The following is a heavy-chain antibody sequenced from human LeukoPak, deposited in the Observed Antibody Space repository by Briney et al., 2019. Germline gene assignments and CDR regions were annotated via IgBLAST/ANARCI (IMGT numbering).Heavy chain of an antibody. CDR1: GGSIRSSYYY. V-gene: IGHV4-39*01. CDR2: IYDSGST. Sequence: PSETLSLTCTVSGGSIRSSYYYWGWIRQPPGEGLEWIGSIYDSGSTYHNPSLKSRVTISVDTSKNQFSLKLNSVTAADTAVYYCARQDRGFDYWGQGTLVTVSS. J-gene: IGHJ4*02. CDR3: ARQDRGFDY. D-gene: IGHD3-16*01.